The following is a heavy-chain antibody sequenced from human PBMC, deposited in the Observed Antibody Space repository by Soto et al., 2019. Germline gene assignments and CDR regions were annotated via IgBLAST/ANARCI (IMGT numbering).Heavy chain of an antibody. Sequence: PSETLSLTCTVSGGSISSYYWSWIRQPPGKGLEWIGYIYYSGSTNYNPSLKSRVTISVDTSKNQFSLKLSSVTAADTAVYYCARGRGGWFINQLLNAFHIWGQGTMVTVSS. CDR3: ARGRGGWFINQLLNAFHI. CDR1: GGSISSYY. V-gene: IGHV4-59*01. D-gene: IGHD2-2*01. J-gene: IGHJ3*02. CDR2: IYYSGST.